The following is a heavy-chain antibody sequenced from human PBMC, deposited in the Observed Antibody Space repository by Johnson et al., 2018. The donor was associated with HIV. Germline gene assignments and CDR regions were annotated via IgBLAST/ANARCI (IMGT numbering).Heavy chain of an antibody. J-gene: IGHJ3*02. CDR1: GFTVSSNY. CDR2: IYSGGST. Sequence: VQLVESGGGLIQPGGSLRLSCAASGFTVSSNYMSWVRQAPGKGLEWVSVIYSGGSTYYADSVKGRFTISRDNSKNTLYLQMNSLGAEDTAVYYWARGGYYYDSSGYIGVDAFDIWGQGTMVTVSS. V-gene: IGHV3-53*01. CDR3: ARGGYYYDSSGYIGVDAFDI. D-gene: IGHD3-22*01.